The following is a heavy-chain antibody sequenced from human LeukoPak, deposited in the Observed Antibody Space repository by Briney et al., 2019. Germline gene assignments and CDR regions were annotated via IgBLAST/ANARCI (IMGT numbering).Heavy chain of an antibody. CDR1: GFTFSSYA. CDR2: ISGSGGST. Sequence: GGSLRLSCAASGFTFSSYAMSWVRQAPGKGLEWVSAISGSGGSTYYADSVKGRFTISRDNSKNTLYLQMNSLRAEDTAVYYCARVRGGLYYYGSGSYYMNCWGQGTLVTVSS. CDR3: ARVRGGLYYYGSGSYYMNC. J-gene: IGHJ4*02. V-gene: IGHV3-23*01. D-gene: IGHD3-10*01.